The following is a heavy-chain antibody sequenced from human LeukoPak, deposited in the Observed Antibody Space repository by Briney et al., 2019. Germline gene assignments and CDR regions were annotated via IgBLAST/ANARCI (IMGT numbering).Heavy chain of an antibody. CDR2: IKQDGSEK. CDR3: AREEVKSFDN. Sequence: PGGSLRLSCAASGFTFSSYWMSWVRQAPGKGLEWVANIKQDGSEKYYVDSVKGRFTISRDSSKNSLYLQMNNLRVEDTAVYYCAREEVKSFDNWGQGTLVTVST. V-gene: IGHV3-7*03. J-gene: IGHJ4*02. CDR1: GFTFSSYW.